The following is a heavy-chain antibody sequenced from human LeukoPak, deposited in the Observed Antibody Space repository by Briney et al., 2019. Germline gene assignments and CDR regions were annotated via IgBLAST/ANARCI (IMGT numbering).Heavy chain of an antibody. Sequence: SETLSLTCTVSGYSISSGYYWGWIRQPPGKGLEWIGSIYHSGSTYYNPSLKSRVTISVDTSKNQFSLKLSSVTAADTAVYYCATGLGYCSGGSCRHFDYWGQGTLVTVSS. CDR1: GYSISSGYY. CDR3: ATGLGYCSGGSCRHFDY. D-gene: IGHD2-15*01. CDR2: IYHSGST. V-gene: IGHV4-38-2*02. J-gene: IGHJ4*02.